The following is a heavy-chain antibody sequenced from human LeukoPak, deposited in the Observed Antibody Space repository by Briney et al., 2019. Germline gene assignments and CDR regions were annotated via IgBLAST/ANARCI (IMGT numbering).Heavy chain of an antibody. V-gene: IGHV5-51*01. J-gene: IGHJ5*02. D-gene: IGHD2-2*02. Sequence: GESLKISCKGSGYIFTSYWIGWVRQMPGKGLEWMGIIYPGDSHTRYSPSFQDQVTISVDKSISTAYLQWSSLKASDTAMYYCARGPYAYTSSATLGSYNWFDPWGQGSLVTVSS. CDR3: ARGPYAYTSSATLGSYNWFDP. CDR1: GYIFTSYW. CDR2: IYPGDSHT.